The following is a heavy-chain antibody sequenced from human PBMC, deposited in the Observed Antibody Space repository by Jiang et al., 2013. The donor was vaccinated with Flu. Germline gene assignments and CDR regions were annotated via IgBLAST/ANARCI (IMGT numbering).Heavy chain of an antibody. D-gene: IGHD5-12*01. J-gene: IGHJ4*02. V-gene: IGHV4-59*01. CDR3: ARAGYSKFDY. CDR2: IYYSGST. CDR1: GGSISNYY. Sequence: GLVKPSETLSLTCTVSGGSISNYYWSWIRQPPGKGLEWIGYIYYSGSTNXNPSLKSRVTISVDTSKNQFSLKLSFVTAADTAVYYCARAGYSKFDYWGQGTLVTVSS.